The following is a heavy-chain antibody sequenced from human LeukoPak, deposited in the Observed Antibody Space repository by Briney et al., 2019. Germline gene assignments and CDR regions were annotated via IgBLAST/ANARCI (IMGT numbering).Heavy chain of an antibody. J-gene: IGHJ6*03. V-gene: IGHV4-39*01. CDR1: GGSISSSSYY. Sequence: PSETLSLTCTVSGGSISSSSYYWGWIRQPPGKGLEWIGSIYYSGSTYYNPSLKSRVTISVDTSKNQFSLKLSSVTAADTAVYYCARHLSDDPWYYYYYMDVWGKGTTVTISS. CDR3: ARHLSDDPWYYYYYMDV. CDR2: IYYSGST. D-gene: IGHD1-1*01.